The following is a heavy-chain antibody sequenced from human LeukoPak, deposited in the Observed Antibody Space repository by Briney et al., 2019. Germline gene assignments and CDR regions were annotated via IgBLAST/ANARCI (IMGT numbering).Heavy chain of an antibody. V-gene: IGHV4-59*12. CDR3: ARGLRWKYWYFDL. CDR1: GGSISSYY. D-gene: IGHD4-23*01. CDR2: IYYSGST. J-gene: IGHJ2*01. Sequence: PSETLSLTCTVSGGSISSYYWSWIRQPPGKGLEWIGYIYYSGSTSYNPSLKSRVTISVDTSKDQFSLKLSSVTAADTAVYYCARGLRWKYWYFDLWGRGTLVTVSS.